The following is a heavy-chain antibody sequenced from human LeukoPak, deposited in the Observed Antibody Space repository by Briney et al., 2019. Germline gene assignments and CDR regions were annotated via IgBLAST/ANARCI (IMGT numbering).Heavy chain of an antibody. J-gene: IGHJ4*02. CDR1: GFTFSSYA. V-gene: IGHV3-23*01. CDR3: AKTPDIVVVTAITGSFDY. D-gene: IGHD2-21*02. Sequence: GSLRLSCAASGFTFSSYAMSWVRQAPGKGLEWVSAISGSGGSTYYADSVKGRFTISRDNSKNTLYLQMNSLRAEDTAVYYCAKTPDIVVVTAITGSFDYWGQGTLVTASS. CDR2: ISGSGGST.